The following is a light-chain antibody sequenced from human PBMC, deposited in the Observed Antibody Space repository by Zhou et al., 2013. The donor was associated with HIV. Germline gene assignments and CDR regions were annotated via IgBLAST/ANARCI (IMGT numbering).Light chain of an antibody. CDR3: QQRYSWPLT. CDR2: DAS. J-gene: IGKJ4*01. Sequence: EIVMTQSPATLSVSPGERATLSCRASQILSSNLAWYQQKPGQVPRLLIYDASSRATGIPARFSGSGSGTDFTLTISSLEPEDFAVYYCQQRYSWPLTFGGGTKVEIK. V-gene: IGKV3-11*01. CDR1: QILSSN.